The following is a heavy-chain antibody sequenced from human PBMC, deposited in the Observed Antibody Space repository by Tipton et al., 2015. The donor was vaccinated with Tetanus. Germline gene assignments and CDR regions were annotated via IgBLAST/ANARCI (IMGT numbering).Heavy chain of an antibody. CDR3: AKSRASSHYRGAFEI. J-gene: IGHJ3*02. D-gene: IGHD3-10*01. CDR1: GFTFKSYT. CDR2: IYTGGST. V-gene: IGHV3-23*03. Sequence: GSLRLSCAASGFTFKSYTMNWIRQAPGKGLEWVSVIYTGGSTYYADSVKGRFTISRDNSKLYLQMNSLRAEDRAVYYCAKSRASSHYRGAFEIWGQGTMVTVSS.